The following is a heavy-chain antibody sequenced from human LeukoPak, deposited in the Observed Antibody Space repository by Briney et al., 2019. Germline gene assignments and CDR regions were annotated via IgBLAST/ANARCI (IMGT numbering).Heavy chain of an antibody. D-gene: IGHD3-10*01. CDR1: GFTFNNYA. Sequence: GGSLRLSCAASGFTFNNYAMSWVRQAPGKGLDWVSAISGSGGDTYYADSVKGRFTISRDNSKNTLYLQLNSLRAEDTAVYYCARLIRVRGILDYWGQGTLVTVSS. J-gene: IGHJ4*02. CDR3: ARLIRVRGILDY. CDR2: ISGSGGDT. V-gene: IGHV3-23*01.